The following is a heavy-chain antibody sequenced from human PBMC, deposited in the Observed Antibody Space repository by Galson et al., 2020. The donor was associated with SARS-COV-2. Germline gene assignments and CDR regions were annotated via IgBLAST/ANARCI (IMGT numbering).Heavy chain of an antibody. D-gene: IGHD2-2*01. CDR1: GYTFTGYY. V-gene: IGHV1-2*02. Sequence: ASVKVSCKASGYTFTGYYQHWVRQAPGQGLEWMGWINPNSGGTNYAQKFQGRVTMTGDTSISTAYMELSSLRSDDTAVYFCARSCSSTTCFQTDGMDVWGQGTTVTVSS. J-gene: IGHJ6*02. CDR2: INPNSGGT. CDR3: ARSCSSTTCFQTDGMDV.